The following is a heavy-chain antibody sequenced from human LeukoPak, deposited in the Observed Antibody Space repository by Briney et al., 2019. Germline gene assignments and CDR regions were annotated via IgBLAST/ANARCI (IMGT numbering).Heavy chain of an antibody. CDR1: GFTFSSYN. V-gene: IGHV3-48*02. Sequence: GGSLRLSCAASGFTFSSYNMNWVRQAPGKGLEWVSYITSSSSTIYSADSVKGRFPISRDNAKNSLYLQMNSLRDEDTAVYYCAREYSSSSGSVSDYWGQGTLVTVSS. CDR2: ITSSSSTI. D-gene: IGHD6-6*01. J-gene: IGHJ4*02. CDR3: AREYSSSSGSVSDY.